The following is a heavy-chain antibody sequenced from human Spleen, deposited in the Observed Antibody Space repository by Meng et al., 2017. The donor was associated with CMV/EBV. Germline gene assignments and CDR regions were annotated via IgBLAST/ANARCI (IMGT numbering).Heavy chain of an antibody. D-gene: IGHD6-13*01. Sequence: ESLKISCIVSGGSISSHHWSWIRQPPGKGLEWIGYVFDSGSTNYNPALKSRATISGDTSKNQFSLRLRSVTAADTAVYYCARTYSRNWAFDFWGQGTLVTVSS. J-gene: IGHJ4*02. CDR1: GGSISSHH. CDR2: VFDSGST. V-gene: IGHV4-59*11. CDR3: ARTYSRNWAFDF.